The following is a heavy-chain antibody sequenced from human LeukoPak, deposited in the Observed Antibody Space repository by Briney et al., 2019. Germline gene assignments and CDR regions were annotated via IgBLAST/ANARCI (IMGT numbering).Heavy chain of an antibody. Sequence: ASVKVSCKASGYTFTSYDINWVRQATGQGLEWMGWINPNSGITDYAEKFQGRVTMTRDTSTETAFMELSSLRSDDTAIYYCASRTFLTWGQGTLVTVSS. D-gene: IGHD1/OR15-1a*01. CDR1: GYTFTSYD. V-gene: IGHV1-8*02. J-gene: IGHJ5*02. CDR3: ASRTFLT. CDR2: INPNSGIT.